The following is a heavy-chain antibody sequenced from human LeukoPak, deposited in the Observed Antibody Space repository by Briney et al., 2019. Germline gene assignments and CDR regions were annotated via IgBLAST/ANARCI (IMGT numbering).Heavy chain of an antibody. CDR2: IKSKSDGGTT. J-gene: IGHJ4*02. Sequence: GGSLRLSCAASGLTFSSYWMSWVRQAPGKGLEWVGRIKSKSDGGTTDYAAPVKGRFTISRDDSKNTLFLQVNSLKIEDTAVYYCTTVTLRPVGLWGQGTLVTVSS. CDR1: GLTFSSYW. V-gene: IGHV3-15*05. D-gene: IGHD3-10*01. CDR3: TTVTLRPVGL.